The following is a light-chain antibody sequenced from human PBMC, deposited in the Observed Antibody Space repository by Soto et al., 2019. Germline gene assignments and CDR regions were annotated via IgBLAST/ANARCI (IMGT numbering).Light chain of an antibody. J-gene: IGLJ1*01. V-gene: IGLV2-14*01. CDR3: SSYTSSSTQV. CDR1: SSDVGGYNY. Sequence: QSLVSQPASVSGSPGQSITISCTGTSSDVGGYNYVSWYQQHPGKAPKLMIYDVSNRPSGVSNRFSGSKSGNTASLTISGLQAEDEADYYCSSYTSSSTQVFGTGTKVTVL. CDR2: DVS.